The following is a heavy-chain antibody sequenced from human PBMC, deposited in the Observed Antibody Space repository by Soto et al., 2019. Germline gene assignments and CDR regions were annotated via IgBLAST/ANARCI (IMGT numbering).Heavy chain of an antibody. CDR3: ARDRVMKQWLVHYYYYGMDV. CDR1: GFTFSSYA. CDR2: ISGSGGST. V-gene: IGHV3-23*01. Sequence: GGSLRLSCAASGFTFSSYAMSWVRQAPGKGLEWVSAISGSGGSTYYADSVKGRFTISRDNSKNTLYLQMNSLRAEDTAVYYCARDRVMKQWLVHYYYYGMDVWGQGTTVTVSS. J-gene: IGHJ6*02. D-gene: IGHD6-19*01.